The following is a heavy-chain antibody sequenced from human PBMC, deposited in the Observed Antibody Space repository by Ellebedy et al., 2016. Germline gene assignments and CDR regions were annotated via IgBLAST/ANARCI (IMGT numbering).Heavy chain of an antibody. D-gene: IGHD6-6*01. J-gene: IGHJ4*02. Sequence: GGSLRLSXAASGFTFDDYAMHWVRQAPGKGLEWVSGISWNSGSIGYADSVKGRFTISRDNAKNSLYLQMNSLRAEDTALYYCAKDMYSSSYYFDYWGQGTLVTVSS. CDR1: GFTFDDYA. CDR2: ISWNSGSI. CDR3: AKDMYSSSYYFDY. V-gene: IGHV3-9*01.